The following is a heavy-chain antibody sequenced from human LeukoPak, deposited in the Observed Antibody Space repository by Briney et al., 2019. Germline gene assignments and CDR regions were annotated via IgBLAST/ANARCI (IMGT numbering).Heavy chain of an antibody. Sequence: ASVKVSCEASGYTFTGYYMHWVRQAPGQGLEWMGWINPNSGGTNYAQKFQGRVTMTRDTSISTAYMELSRLRSDDTAVYYCARDFTVATPSFDYWGQGTLVTVSS. CDR3: ARDFTVATPSFDY. D-gene: IGHD4-17*01. CDR2: INPNSGGT. V-gene: IGHV1-2*02. J-gene: IGHJ4*02. CDR1: GYTFTGYY.